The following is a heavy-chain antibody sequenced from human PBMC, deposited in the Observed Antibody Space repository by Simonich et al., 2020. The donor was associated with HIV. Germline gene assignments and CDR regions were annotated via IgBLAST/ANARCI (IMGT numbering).Heavy chain of an antibody. CDR2: IGIRDTT. CDR1: GFTFSNYA. V-gene: IGHV3-23*01. D-gene: IGHD7-27*01. CDR3: ARGAAGERLFDI. Sequence: EVQLLESGGGLVQPGGSLRLSCAGSGFTFSNYAMTWVRQAPGKGLEWVSGIGIRDTTYYADSVMGRFIISRDNSKNSLYLQMNSLRGEDTAVYYCARGAAGERLFDIWGQGTMVTVTS. J-gene: IGHJ3*02.